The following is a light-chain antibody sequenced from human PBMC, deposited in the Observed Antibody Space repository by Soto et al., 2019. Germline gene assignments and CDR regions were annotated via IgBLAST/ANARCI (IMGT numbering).Light chain of an antibody. CDR2: AAS. J-gene: IGKJ4*01. CDR1: QGISNG. V-gene: IGKV1D-12*01. CDR3: QQDNSLPLT. Sequence: DIQMTQSPSSVSASLGDRVTITCRACQGISNGLAWYQLRPGKAPKLLIYAASNLQSGVPSRFSGSGAGTYFTLTISRLQPEDSATYYCQQDNSLPLTFGGGTKVEIK.